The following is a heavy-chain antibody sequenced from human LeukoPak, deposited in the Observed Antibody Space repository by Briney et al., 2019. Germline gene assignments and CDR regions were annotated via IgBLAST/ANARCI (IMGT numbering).Heavy chain of an antibody. CDR1: GGSISSGGYS. CDR3: ARGGIAVGDEYYFDY. J-gene: IGHJ4*02. D-gene: IGHD6-19*01. CDR2: IYHSGST. Sequence: PSQTLSLTCAVSGGSISSGGYSWSWIRQPPGKGLEWIGYIYHSGSTYYNPSLKSRVTISVDRSKNQFSLKLSSVTAADTAVYYCARGGIAVGDEYYFDYWGQGTLVTVSS. V-gene: IGHV4-30-2*01.